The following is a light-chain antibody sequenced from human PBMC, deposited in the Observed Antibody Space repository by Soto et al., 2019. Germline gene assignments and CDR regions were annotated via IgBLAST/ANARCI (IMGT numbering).Light chain of an antibody. V-gene: IGKV1-6*01. CDR1: QAIRND. CDR3: LQDYDYPWT. Sequence: AIQMTQSPSSLSASVGDRVTSTCRASQAIRNDVGWYQQKPGKAPKVLIYAATTLQTGVSSRFSGGGSGRDFTLTISSLQPEDFSTYYCLQDYDYPWTFGQGTKVEIK. CDR2: AAT. J-gene: IGKJ1*01.